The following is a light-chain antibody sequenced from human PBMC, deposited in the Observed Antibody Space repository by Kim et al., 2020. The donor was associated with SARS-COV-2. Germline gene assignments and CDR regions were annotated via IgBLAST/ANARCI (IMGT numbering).Light chain of an antibody. Sequence: PGKKPTITCGGSNIRTKIVHWYQQKPGQAPGLVIYYDSDRPSGIPERFSGSNSGNTASLTISRVEAGDEADYYCQVWDSTSDHVVFGGGTQLTVL. CDR3: QVWDSTSDHVV. CDR2: YDS. V-gene: IGLV3-21*04. CDR1: NIRTKI. J-gene: IGLJ2*01.